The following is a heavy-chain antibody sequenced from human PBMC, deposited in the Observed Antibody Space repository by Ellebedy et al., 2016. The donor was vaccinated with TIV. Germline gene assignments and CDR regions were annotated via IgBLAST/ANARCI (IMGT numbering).Heavy chain of an antibody. V-gene: IGHV6-1*01. J-gene: IGHJ6*02. CDR1: GDSVSSNSAA. CDR2: TYNRSKWYN. CDR3: ARLRKLYPSRFGELLPYYYYGMDV. Sequence: SETLSLTCAISGDSVSSNSAAWNWIRQSPSRGLEWLGRTYNRSKWYNDYAVSVKSRITINPDTTKNQFSLKLRSVNAADTAVYYRARLRKLYPSRFGELLPYYYYGMDVWGQGTTVTVSS. D-gene: IGHD3-10*01.